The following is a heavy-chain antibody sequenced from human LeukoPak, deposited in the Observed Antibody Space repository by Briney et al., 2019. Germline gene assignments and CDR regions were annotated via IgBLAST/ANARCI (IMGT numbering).Heavy chain of an antibody. CDR1: GGSISSYY. J-gene: IGHJ3*02. CDR2: IYTSGST. D-gene: IGHD3-10*01. CDR3: AIWFGEFGAFDI. Sequence: SETLSLTCTVSGGSISSYYWSWIRQPAGKGLEWIGRIYTSGSTNYNPSLKSRVTMSVDTSKSQFSLKLSSVTAADTAVYYCAIWFGEFGAFDIWGQGTMVTVSS. V-gene: IGHV4-4*07.